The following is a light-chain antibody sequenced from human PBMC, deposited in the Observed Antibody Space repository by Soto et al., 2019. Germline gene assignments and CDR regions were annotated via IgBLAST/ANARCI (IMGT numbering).Light chain of an antibody. V-gene: IGKV1-5*01. J-gene: IGKJ4*01. CDR2: DAS. CDR1: QSISSW. CDR3: QQYNSYPLT. Sequence: DIHMTQSPSTLSASVGDRVTITCRASQSISSWLAWYQQKPGKAPKLLIYDASSLESGVPSRFSGSGSGTEFTLTISSLQPDDFATYYCQQYNSYPLTFGGGTTVDIK.